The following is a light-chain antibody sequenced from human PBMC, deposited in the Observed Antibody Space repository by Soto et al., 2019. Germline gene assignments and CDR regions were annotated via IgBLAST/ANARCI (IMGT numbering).Light chain of an antibody. V-gene: IGKV1-9*01. CDR1: QNINSY. CDR3: QQHNSYLPLT. Sequence: DIQLTQSPSFLSASVGDRVTITCRATQNINSYLAWYQQKPGKAPKLLIYAASTLQSGVASRFSGGGSGTEFTLTIDSLQPEDFATYYCQQHNSYLPLTFGGGTKVEIK. CDR2: AAS. J-gene: IGKJ4*01.